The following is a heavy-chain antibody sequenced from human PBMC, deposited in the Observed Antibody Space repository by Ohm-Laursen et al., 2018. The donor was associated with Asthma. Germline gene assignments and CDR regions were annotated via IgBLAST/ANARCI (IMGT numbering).Heavy chain of an antibody. CDR2: IFSNGGYS. CDR1: GFTLSDYA. D-gene: IGHD6-13*01. J-gene: IGHJ3*01. V-gene: IGHV3-64*02. CDR3: ARGHRSSWFDAFDV. Sequence: SLRLSCAASGFTLSDYAMHWVRQAPGKGLEYVSSIFSNGGYSHYGDSVKGRFIISRDNSKNTLHLQLGSLRPDDTAVYYCARGHRSSWFDAFDVWGHGTVVTVSS.